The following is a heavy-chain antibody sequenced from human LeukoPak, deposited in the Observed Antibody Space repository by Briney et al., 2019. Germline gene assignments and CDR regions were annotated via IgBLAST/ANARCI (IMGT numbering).Heavy chain of an antibody. D-gene: IGHD6-19*01. CDR2: INHSGST. V-gene: IGHV4-34*01. Sequence: SETLSLTCAVYGGSFSGYYWTWIRQPPGKGLEWIGEINHSGSTNYNPSLKSRVTISADTSRNHFSLNLSSVTAADTAVYYCARGRSGSSSGWPKRYYFDYWGQGTLVTVSS. CDR1: GGSFSGYY. CDR3: ARGRSGSSSGWPKRYYFDY. J-gene: IGHJ4*02.